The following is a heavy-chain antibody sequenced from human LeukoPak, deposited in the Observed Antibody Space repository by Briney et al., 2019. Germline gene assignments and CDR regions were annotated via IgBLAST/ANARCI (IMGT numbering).Heavy chain of an antibody. V-gene: IGHV3-7*03. J-gene: IGHJ6*04. D-gene: IGHD6-13*01. CDR3: AKDSAGAAGSNYYYGMDV. CDR2: INQDGSEK. CDR1: GFTFSNYW. Sequence: GGSLRLSCAASGFTFSNYWMSWVRQAPGKGLEWVANINQDGSEKYYVDSVKGRFTISRDNARSSLYLQMNSLRAEDTALYYCAKDSAGAAGSNYYYGMDVWGKGTTVTVSS.